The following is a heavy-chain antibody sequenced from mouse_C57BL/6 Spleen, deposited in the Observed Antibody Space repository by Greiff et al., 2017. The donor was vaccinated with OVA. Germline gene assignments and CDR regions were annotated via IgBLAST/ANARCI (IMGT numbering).Heavy chain of an antibody. D-gene: IGHD2-2*01. CDR1: GYTFTSYW. Sequence: VQLQQPGAELVRPGSSVKLSCKASGYTFTSYWMAWVKQRPGQGLEWIGNIYPSDSETHYNQKFKDKATLTVDTSSSTAYMQLRSLTSEDSAVYYWARSGYDGYYFDYWGKGTTLTVSS. J-gene: IGHJ2*01. CDR2: IYPSDSET. V-gene: IGHV1-61*01. CDR3: ARSGYDGYYFDY.